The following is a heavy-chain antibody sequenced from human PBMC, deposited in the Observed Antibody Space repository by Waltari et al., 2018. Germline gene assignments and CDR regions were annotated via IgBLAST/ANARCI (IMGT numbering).Heavy chain of an antibody. Sequence: QVQLVESGGGVVQPGRSLRLSCAASGFTFSSYGMPWVRQAPGKGLEWVAVIWYDGTNKYYADSVKGRFTISRDNSKNTLYLQMNSLRAEDTAVYYCARAQGSSDDAFDIWGQGTMVTVSS. D-gene: IGHD1-26*01. CDR1: GFTFSSYG. CDR3: ARAQGSSDDAFDI. J-gene: IGHJ3*02. CDR2: IWYDGTNK. V-gene: IGHV3-33*01.